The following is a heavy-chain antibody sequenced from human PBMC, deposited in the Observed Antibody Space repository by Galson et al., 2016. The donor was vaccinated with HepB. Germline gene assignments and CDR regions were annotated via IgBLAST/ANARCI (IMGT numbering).Heavy chain of an antibody. CDR3: AREAGTTPYNWFDP. Sequence: SVKVSCKASGYTFNNYGISWVRQAPGQGLEWMGWISGYNGDTYYAHRLQGRVSMTTDTSTSTVYLEFTNLRSDDTAVYYCAREAGTTPYNWFDPWGQGTLVTFSS. V-gene: IGHV1-18*04. D-gene: IGHD1-1*01. CDR1: GYTFNNYG. CDR2: ISGYNGDT. J-gene: IGHJ5*02.